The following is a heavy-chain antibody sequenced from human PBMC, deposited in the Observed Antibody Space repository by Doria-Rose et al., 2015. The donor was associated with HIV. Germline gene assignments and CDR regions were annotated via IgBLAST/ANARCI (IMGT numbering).Heavy chain of an antibody. Sequence: QITLKESGPVLVKPTETLTLTCTVSGVSLSSPGMGVSRIRQPPGKALEWLANTFSDDERSYKTSLKSRLTISRGTSKSQVVLTMTDMDPVDTATYYCARIKSSRWYHKYYFDFWGQGTLVIVSA. J-gene: IGHJ4*02. D-gene: IGHD6-13*01. CDR3: ARIKSSRWYHKYYFDF. CDR1: GVSLSSPGMG. CDR2: TFSDDER. V-gene: IGHV2-26*01.